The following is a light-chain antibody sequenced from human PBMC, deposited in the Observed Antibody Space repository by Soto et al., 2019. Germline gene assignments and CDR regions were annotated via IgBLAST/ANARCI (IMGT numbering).Light chain of an antibody. V-gene: IGLV2-8*01. CDR2: EVT. CDR3: SSDAASNNFYFV. J-gene: IGLJ3*02. Sequence: QSALTQPPSASGSPGQSVTISCTGPSSDVGGYNYVSWYQQYPGRAPKLMIYEVTKRPSGVPDRFSGSKSGNTASLTVSGLQAEDEADYDCSSDAASNNFYFVFGGGTKLTVL. CDR1: SSDVGGYNY.